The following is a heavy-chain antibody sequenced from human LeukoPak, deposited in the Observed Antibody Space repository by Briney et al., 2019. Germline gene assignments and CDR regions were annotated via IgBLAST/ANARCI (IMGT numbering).Heavy chain of an antibody. CDR1: GGSFSGYY. CDR3: ARAFRGGHAFDI. Sequence: SETLSLTCAVYGGSFSGYYWSWIRQPPGKGLEWIGEINHSRSTNYNPSLKSRLTISVDTSKNQFSLKLSSVTAADTAVYYCARAFRGGHAFDIWGQGTMVTVSS. V-gene: IGHV4-34*01. J-gene: IGHJ3*02. CDR2: INHSRST. D-gene: IGHD3-16*01.